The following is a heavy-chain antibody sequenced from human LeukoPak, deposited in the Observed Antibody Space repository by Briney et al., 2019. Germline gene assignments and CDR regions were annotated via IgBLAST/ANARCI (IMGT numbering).Heavy chain of an antibody. D-gene: IGHD2-2*01. CDR2: ISWNSGSI. V-gene: IGHV3-9*01. J-gene: IGHJ5*02. CDR3: AKGRDKYQLLSKNWFDP. CDR1: GFTFDDYA. Sequence: PGGSLRLFCAASGFTFDDYAMHWVRHAPGKALEGVSGISWNSGSIVYADSVKGRFTISRDNAKNSLYLQMDSLRAEDTALYYCAKGRDKYQLLSKNWFDPWGQGTLVTVSS.